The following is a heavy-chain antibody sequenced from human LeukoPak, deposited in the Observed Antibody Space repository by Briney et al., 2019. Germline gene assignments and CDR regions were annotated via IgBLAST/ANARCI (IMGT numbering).Heavy chain of an antibody. CDR3: AKGYDSVSN. CDR2: ISYDGSDK. D-gene: IGHD3-22*01. Sequence: GGSLRLSCAASGLTFSCCDMHWVRQAPGKGLEWMALISYDGSDKYYADSVKGRFTISRDNSKNTLFLQMNSLRTEDTAVYYCAKGYDSVSNWGQGTLVTVSS. V-gene: IGHV3-30*18. CDR1: GLTFSCCD. J-gene: IGHJ1*01.